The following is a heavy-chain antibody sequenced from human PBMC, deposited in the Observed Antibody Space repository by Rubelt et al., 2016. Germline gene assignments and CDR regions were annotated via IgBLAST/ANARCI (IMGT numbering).Heavy chain of an antibody. CDR3: AREGIAVAGFFDAFDI. CDR1: TCGYY. J-gene: IGHJ3*02. V-gene: IGHV4-38-2*02. D-gene: IGHD6-19*01. CDR2: IYHSGST. Sequence: TCGYYWAWIRQPPGKGLEWIGSIYHSGSTYYNPSLKSRVTISVDTSKNQFSLKLSSVTAADTAVYYCAREGIAVAGFFDAFDIWGQGTMVTVSS.